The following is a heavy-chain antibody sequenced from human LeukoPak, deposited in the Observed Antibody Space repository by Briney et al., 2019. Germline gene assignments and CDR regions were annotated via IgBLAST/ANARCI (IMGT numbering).Heavy chain of an antibody. J-gene: IGHJ4*02. D-gene: IGHD6-19*01. CDR1: GGSIGGYY. Sequence: PSETLSLTSTVSGGSIGGYYWSWIRQPPGKGLEWIGYIYYSGSTDYNPSLKSRVTMSVDTSKNQFSLRLSSVTAADTAVYYCAREGYTSGWYKTDYWGQGTLVTVSS. CDR3: AREGYTSGWYKTDY. V-gene: IGHV4-59*01. CDR2: IYYSGST.